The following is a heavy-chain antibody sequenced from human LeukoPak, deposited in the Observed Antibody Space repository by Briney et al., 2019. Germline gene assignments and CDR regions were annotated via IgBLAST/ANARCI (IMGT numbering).Heavy chain of an antibody. CDR1: GGSISSLSHC. CDR2: IYYSGST. V-gene: IGHV4-39*01. J-gene: IGHJ4*02. CDR3: ARQASGSADN. Sequence: SETLSLTCTVSGGSISSLSHCWGWLRHPPGKGLEWIGSIYYSGSTYYNPSLKSRVNMSDDTSKNQFSLKLNSVTAADTAVYFCARQASGSADNWGQGTLVTVSA. D-gene: IGHD3-3*01.